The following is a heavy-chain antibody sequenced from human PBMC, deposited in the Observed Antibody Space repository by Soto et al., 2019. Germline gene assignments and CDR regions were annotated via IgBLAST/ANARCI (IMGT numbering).Heavy chain of an antibody. J-gene: IGHJ1*01. CDR3: ARDIYCSGGSCRDE. D-gene: IGHD2-15*01. CDR2: ISYAGSNK. V-gene: IGHV3-30-3*01. CDR1: GFTFSSYA. Sequence: QVQLVESGGGVVQPGRSLRLSCAASGFTFSSYAMHWDRQAPGKGLEWVAVISYAGSNKYYADSVKGRFTISRDNSKNTLYLQMNSLRAEDTAVYYCARDIYCSGGSCRDEWGQGTLVTVSS.